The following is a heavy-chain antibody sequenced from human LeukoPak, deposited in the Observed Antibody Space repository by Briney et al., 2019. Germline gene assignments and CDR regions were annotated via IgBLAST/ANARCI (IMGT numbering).Heavy chain of an antibody. CDR3: ARDGLGFDY. CDR2: ISSGTTHI. CDR1: GFTFSSCR. J-gene: IGHJ4*02. Sequence: GGSLRLSCAASGFTFSSCRMNWVRQAPGRGLEWVASISSGTTHISYVDAVKGRFTISRDNAKNSLYLQMNSLRAEDTAVYYCARDGLGFDYWGQGTLVTVSS. V-gene: IGHV3-21*01. D-gene: IGHD3/OR15-3a*01.